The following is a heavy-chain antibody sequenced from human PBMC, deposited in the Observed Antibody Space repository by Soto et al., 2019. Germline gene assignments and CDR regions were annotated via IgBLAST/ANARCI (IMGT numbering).Heavy chain of an antibody. D-gene: IGHD3-10*01. J-gene: IGHJ4*02. CDR3: AKDRITLVRGVYTL. Sequence: PGGSLRLSCAASGFTFASYAMNWVRQAPGKGLEWVSGISGSGTPYYADTVQGRFTISRDNSKNTLYLQMDSLRAEDTALYYCAKDRITLVRGVYTLWGQGTLVTVSS. CDR1: GFTFASYA. V-gene: IGHV3-23*01. CDR2: ISGSGTP.